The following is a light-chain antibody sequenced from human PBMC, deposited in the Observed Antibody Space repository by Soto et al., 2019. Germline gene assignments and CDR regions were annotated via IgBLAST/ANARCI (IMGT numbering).Light chain of an antibody. Sequence: QSALTQPPSASGSPGQSVTISCTGTSSDVGGYNYVSWYQQHPGKAPKLMIFEVSERPSGVPDRFVGSKSGNTASLTVSGLQAEDEADYYCSSYAGSNHYVFGSATKLTVL. CDR3: SSYAGSNHYV. CDR2: EVS. J-gene: IGLJ1*01. V-gene: IGLV2-8*01. CDR1: SSDVGGYNY.